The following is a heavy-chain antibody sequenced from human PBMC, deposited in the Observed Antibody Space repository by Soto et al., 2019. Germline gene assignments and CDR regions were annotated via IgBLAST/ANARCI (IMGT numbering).Heavy chain of an antibody. Sequence: HPGGSLRLSCAASGFTFSSYSKNWVRQAPGKGLEWVSYISSSSSTIYYADSVKGRFTISRDNAKNSLYLQMNSLRAEDTAVYYCHPTIFGVVTPSWYWGQGTLVTVSS. J-gene: IGHJ4*02. V-gene: IGHV3-48*01. CDR3: HPTIFGVVTPSWY. CDR2: ISSSSSTI. D-gene: IGHD3-3*01. CDR1: GFTFSSYS.